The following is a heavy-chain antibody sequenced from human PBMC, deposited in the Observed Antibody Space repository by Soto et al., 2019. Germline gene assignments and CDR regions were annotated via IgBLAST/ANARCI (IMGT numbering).Heavy chain of an antibody. Sequence: PGGSLRLSCAASGFTFGTFAMSGVRQAPGKGLEWVSFISGSGDRTSYADPVKGRFTISRDTSENMLYLQMDSLRLEDTAIYYCAKLRYYDFWSGENWFDPWGQGTLVTVSS. CDR2: ISGSGDRT. CDR1: GFTFGTFA. J-gene: IGHJ5*02. CDR3: AKLRYYDFWSGENWFDP. V-gene: IGHV3-23*01. D-gene: IGHD3-3*01.